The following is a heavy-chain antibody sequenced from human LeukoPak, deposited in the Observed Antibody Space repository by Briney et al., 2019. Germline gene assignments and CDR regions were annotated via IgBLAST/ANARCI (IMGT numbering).Heavy chain of an antibody. CDR3: AKVHYSSSWYQGY. Sequence: GGSLRLSCAASGFTVSSNYMSWVRQAPGKGLEWVSAISGSGGSTYYADSVKGRFTISRDNSKNTLYLQMNSLRAEDTAVYYCAKVHYSSSWYQGYWGQGTLVTVSS. J-gene: IGHJ4*02. V-gene: IGHV3-23*01. D-gene: IGHD6-13*01. CDR1: GFTVSSNY. CDR2: ISGSGGST.